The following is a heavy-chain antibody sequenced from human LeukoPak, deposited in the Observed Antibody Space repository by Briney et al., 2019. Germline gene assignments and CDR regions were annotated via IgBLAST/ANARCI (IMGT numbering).Heavy chain of an antibody. CDR3: ARQDVYYDFWSGAAGGIDY. V-gene: IGHV4-4*02. D-gene: IGHD3-3*01. Sequence: SETLSLTCAVSGGSISSSNWWIWVRQPPGKGLEWIGEIYHSGSTYYNPSLKSRVTISVDTSKNQFSLKLSSVTAADTAVYYCARQDVYYDFWSGAAGGIDYWGQGTLVTVSS. CDR1: GGSISSSNW. J-gene: IGHJ4*02. CDR2: IYHSGST.